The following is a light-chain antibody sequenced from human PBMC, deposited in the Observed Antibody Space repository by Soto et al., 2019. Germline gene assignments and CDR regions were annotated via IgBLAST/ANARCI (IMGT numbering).Light chain of an antibody. Sequence: IQLTQSPSFLSPSVGDRVTITCRASQDINKYLAWYQQKPGKAPKLLIYDASSLESGVPSRVSGSGSGTEFTLTISSMQPDDFATYYCQQYNTFWTFGPGTKVDIK. CDR1: QDINKY. J-gene: IGKJ1*01. V-gene: IGKV1-13*02. CDR2: DAS. CDR3: QQYNTFWT.